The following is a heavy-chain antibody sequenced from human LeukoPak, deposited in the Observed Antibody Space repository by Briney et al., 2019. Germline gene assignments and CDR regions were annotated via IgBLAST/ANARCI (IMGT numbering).Heavy chain of an antibody. D-gene: IGHD5-12*01. J-gene: IGHJ3*02. Sequence: GGSLRLSCAASGFTFSDYYMSWIRQAPGKGLEWVSYISSSGSTIYYADSVKGRFTISRDNAKNSLYLQMNSLRAEDTALYHCARRYDHDAFDIWGQGTMVTVSS. CDR1: GFTFSDYY. CDR3: ARRYDHDAFDI. V-gene: IGHV3-11*01. CDR2: ISSSGSTI.